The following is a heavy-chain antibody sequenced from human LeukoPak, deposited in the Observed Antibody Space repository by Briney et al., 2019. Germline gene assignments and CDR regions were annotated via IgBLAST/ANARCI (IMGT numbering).Heavy chain of an antibody. J-gene: IGHJ4*02. CDR2: ISASGGST. CDR3: AKPGSVGIATYYFDY. V-gene: IGHV3-23*01. Sequence: AGSLTLSCAASGFTFSSYAMSWVRQAPGKGMEWDSAISASGGSTYYADSVKGRFTISRDNSKNTLYLQMNSLRAEDTAVYYCAKPGSVGIATYYFDYWGQGTLVTVSS. CDR1: GFTFSSYA. D-gene: IGHD6-13*01.